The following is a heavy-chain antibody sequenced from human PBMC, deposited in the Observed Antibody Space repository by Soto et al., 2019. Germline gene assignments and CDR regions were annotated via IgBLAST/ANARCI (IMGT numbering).Heavy chain of an antibody. V-gene: IGHV4-59*01. CDR3: ARAHAPTLPFDY. Sequence: SETLSLTCTVSGGSIRNVYWSWIRQSPGKRLEWIGFIFHSGNAKYNPSLKSRVTLSVVTSKNQFSLSLDSVTAADTAVYFCARAHAPTLPFDYWGQGTLVTVSS. CDR1: GGSIRNVY. J-gene: IGHJ4*01. CDR2: IFHSGNA. D-gene: IGHD2-15*01.